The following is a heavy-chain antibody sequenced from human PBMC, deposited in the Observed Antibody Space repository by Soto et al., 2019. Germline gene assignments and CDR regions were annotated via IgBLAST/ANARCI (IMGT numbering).Heavy chain of an antibody. J-gene: IGHJ4*02. CDR1: GDSVSTNSAA. D-gene: IGHD5-12*01. CDR2: TYCRSKWYN. CDR3: ARVGDGYPRSYFDY. Sequence: SQTLSLTCAISGDSVSTNSAAWNWIRQAPARGLEWLGRTYCRSKWYNDYAVSVKSRITINPDTSKNQFSLQLNSVTPEDTAVYYCARVGDGYPRSYFDYWGQGTLVTSPQ. V-gene: IGHV6-1*01.